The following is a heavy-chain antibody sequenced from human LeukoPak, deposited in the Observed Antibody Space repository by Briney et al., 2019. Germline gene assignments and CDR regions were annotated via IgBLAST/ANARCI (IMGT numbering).Heavy chain of an antibody. Sequence: PSETLSLTCTVSGGSISGYYWSWIRQPPGKGLEWIGYIYYSGSTKYKPSLKSRVTISVDTSKNQFSLTLSSVTAADTAVYDCARGRFVDAFDIWGQGTMVTVCS. CDR1: GGSISGYY. D-gene: IGHD3-3*01. V-gene: IGHV4-59*01. CDR2: IYYSGST. J-gene: IGHJ3*02. CDR3: ARGRFVDAFDI.